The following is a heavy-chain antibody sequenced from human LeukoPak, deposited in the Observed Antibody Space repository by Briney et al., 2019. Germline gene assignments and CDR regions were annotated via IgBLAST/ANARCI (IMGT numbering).Heavy chain of an antibody. J-gene: IGHJ4*02. Sequence: GGSLKLSCAASGFTFSSYSINWVRQAPGKGLEWVSSISSGGTFMYYADSVKGRFTISRDNAKKSVFLQMNSLRAEDSAVYYCAREPTGDYWGQGMLVTVSS. CDR1: GFTFSSYS. D-gene: IGHD1-1*01. CDR2: ISSGGTFM. V-gene: IGHV3-21*01. CDR3: AREPTGDY.